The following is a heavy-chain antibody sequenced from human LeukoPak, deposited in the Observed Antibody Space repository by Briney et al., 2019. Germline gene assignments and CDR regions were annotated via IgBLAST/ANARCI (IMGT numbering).Heavy chain of an antibody. CDR2: IYYSGST. D-gene: IGHD2-2*01. J-gene: IGHJ1*01. V-gene: IGHV4-39*01. Sequence: SETLSLTCTVSGGSISSSSCYWGWIRRPPGKGLEWIGSIYYSGSTYYNPSLQSRVTISVDTSNNQFSLRLTSVTAADTAVYYCARQYCTSANCDRGFFQLWGQGTLVAV. CDR1: GGSISSSSCY. CDR3: ARQYCTSANCDRGFFQL.